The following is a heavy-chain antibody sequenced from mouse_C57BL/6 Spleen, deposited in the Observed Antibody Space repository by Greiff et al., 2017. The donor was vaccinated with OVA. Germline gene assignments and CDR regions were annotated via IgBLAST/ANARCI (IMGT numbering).Heavy chain of an antibody. J-gene: IGHJ1*03. CDR1: GYSITSGYY. V-gene: IGHV3-6*01. D-gene: IGHD1-1*01. CDR2: ISYDGSN. CDR3: ARHLLLRYWYFDV. Sequence: EVQLQQSGPGLVKPSQSLSLTCSVTGYSITSGYYWNWIRQFPGNKLEWMGYISYDGSNNYNPSLKNRISITRETSKNQFFLKLNSVTTEDTATYYCARHLLLRYWYFDVWGTGTTVTVSS.